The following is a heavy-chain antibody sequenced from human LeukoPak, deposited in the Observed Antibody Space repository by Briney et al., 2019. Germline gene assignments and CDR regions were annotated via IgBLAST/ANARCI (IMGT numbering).Heavy chain of an antibody. V-gene: IGHV3-23*01. D-gene: IGHD4-17*01. CDR2: ISGSGGST. Sequence: GGSLRLSCAASGFTFSSYAMSWVRQAPGKGLEWVSAISGSGGSTYYADSVKGRFTISRDNSKNTLYLQMNSLRAEDTALYYCAKAVTTRYYYYGMDVWGQGTTVTVSS. CDR3: AKAVTTRYYYYGMDV. J-gene: IGHJ6*02. CDR1: GFTFSSYA.